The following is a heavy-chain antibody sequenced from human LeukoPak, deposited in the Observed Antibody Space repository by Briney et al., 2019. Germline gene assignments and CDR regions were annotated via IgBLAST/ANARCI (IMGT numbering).Heavy chain of an antibody. D-gene: IGHD2-15*01. CDR3: ARGGLVVAATIDY. V-gene: IGHV1-3*01. J-gene: IGHJ4*02. Sequence: ASVKVSCKASGYTFTSYAMHWARQAPGQRLEWMGWINAGNGNTKYSQKFQGRVTITRDTSASTAYMELSSLRSEDTAVYYCARGGLVVAATIDYWGQGTLVTVSS. CDR1: GYTFTSYA. CDR2: INAGNGNT.